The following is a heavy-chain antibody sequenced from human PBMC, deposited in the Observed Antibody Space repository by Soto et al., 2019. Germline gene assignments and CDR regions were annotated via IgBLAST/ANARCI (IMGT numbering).Heavy chain of an antibody. CDR2: INPNGRST. Sequence: QVQLVQPVAEVQKPGASVKFACKASGYIFTNFYIKWMRQAPGQGLEWIGIINPNGRSTNSAQNFQGRVTMTRDTSTSTVYMDLSSLRSEDTAGYYCTRVLASGDYWGQGTLITVSS. CDR3: TRVLASGDY. V-gene: IGHV1-46*03. J-gene: IGHJ4*02. CDR1: GYIFTNFY. D-gene: IGHD6-6*01.